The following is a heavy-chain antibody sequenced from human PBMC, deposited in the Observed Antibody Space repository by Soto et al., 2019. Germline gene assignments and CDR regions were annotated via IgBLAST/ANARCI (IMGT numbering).Heavy chain of an antibody. V-gene: IGHV5-10-1*01. CDR3: ASHKSGGGSCPFDF. CDR1: GFIFTSYW. D-gene: IGHD3-10*01. J-gene: IGHJ4*02. Sequence: PGESLQISCKASGFIFTSYWLSWVRQMPGKGLEWMGMLNPKDSFANYSPSFRGHVTISPDTSVTTAYLKWSSLKASATAIYYCASHKSGGGSCPFDFWGQGPLLTVSS. CDR2: LNPKDSFA.